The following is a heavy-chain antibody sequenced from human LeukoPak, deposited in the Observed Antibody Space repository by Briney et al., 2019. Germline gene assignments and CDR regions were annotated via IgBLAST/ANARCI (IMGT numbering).Heavy chain of an antibody. CDR1: GFTFGSYT. J-gene: IGHJ4*02. Sequence: AGGSLRLSCAASGFTFGSYTMNWVRQAPGKGLEWVSSINSGSGFIYYADSVRGRFTISRDNAKNSLYLQMNSLRADDTAVYYCATGGLGVQAAIGDYWGQGTLVTVSS. CDR2: INSGSGFI. D-gene: IGHD2-2*02. V-gene: IGHV3-21*01. CDR3: ATGGLGVQAAIGDY.